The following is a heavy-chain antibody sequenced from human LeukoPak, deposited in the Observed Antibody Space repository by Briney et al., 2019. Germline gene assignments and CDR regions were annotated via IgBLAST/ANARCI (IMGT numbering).Heavy chain of an antibody. J-gene: IGHJ3*02. CDR3: AKAQGLRGPWPDAFDI. D-gene: IGHD3-10*01. Sequence: PGGSLRLSCAASGFTFSSYAMCWVRQAPGKGLEWVSAISGSGGSTYYADSVKGRFTISRDNSKNTLYLQMNSLRAEDTAVYYCAKAQGLRGPWPDAFDIWGQGTMVTVSS. CDR2: ISGSGGST. V-gene: IGHV3-23*01. CDR1: GFTFSSYA.